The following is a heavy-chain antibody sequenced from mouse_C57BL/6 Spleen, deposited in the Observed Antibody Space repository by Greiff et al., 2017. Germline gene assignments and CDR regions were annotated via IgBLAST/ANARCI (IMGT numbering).Heavy chain of an antibody. CDR2: ISYSGST. V-gene: IGHV3-8*01. Sequence: EVQLQQSGPGLAKPSQTLSLTCSVTGYSITSYYWNWIRKFPGNKLEYMGYISYSGSTYYNPSLQSRISITRDTSKNQYYLQLNSVTTEDTATYYCARWNYYGSWWYFDVWGTGTTVTVSS. D-gene: IGHD1-1*01. J-gene: IGHJ1*03. CDR3: ARWNYYGSWWYFDV. CDR1: GYSITSYY.